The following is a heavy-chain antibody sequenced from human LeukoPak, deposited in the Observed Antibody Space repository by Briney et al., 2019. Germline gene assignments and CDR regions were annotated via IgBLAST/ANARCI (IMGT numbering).Heavy chain of an antibody. D-gene: IGHD3-16*01. CDR3: ARALQGSYATP. Sequence: AAVTVSRQASGYTFTRYGINWVRQPPGQGLEWMGWISAYNGNTNYAQKLQGRVTMTTDTSTSPAYMELRSLRTDDTAVYYCARALQGSYATPWGQGTLVTVSS. CDR1: GYTFTRYG. V-gene: IGHV1-18*01. J-gene: IGHJ5*02. CDR2: ISAYNGNT.